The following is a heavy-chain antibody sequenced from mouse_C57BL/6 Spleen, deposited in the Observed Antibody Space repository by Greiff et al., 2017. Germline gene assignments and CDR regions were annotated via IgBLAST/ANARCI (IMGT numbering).Heavy chain of an antibody. V-gene: IGHV1-7*01. CDR1: GYTFTSYW. Sequence: QVQLKESGADLAKPGASVKLSCTASGYTFTSYWMPWVQQRPGQGLEWIGYINPSSGYTKYNQKFKDKGTLTADKSSSTAYMQLSSLTYEDSAVXYCARSAFTTVAAGFDVWGTGTTVTVSS. D-gene: IGHD1-1*01. J-gene: IGHJ1*03. CDR2: INPSSGYT. CDR3: ARSAFTTVAAGFDV.